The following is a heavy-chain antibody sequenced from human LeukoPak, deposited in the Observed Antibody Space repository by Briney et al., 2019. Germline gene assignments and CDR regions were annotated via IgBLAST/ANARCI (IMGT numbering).Heavy chain of an antibody. CDR1: GFTFSVAA. CDR2: IGASGEST. CDR3: AREYSSSWSDY. Sequence: PGGSLRLSCAASGFTFSVAAMTWVRQTPGKGLEWVSLIGASGESTYYADSVKGRFTISRDNAKNSLYLQMNSLRDEDTAVYYCAREYSSSWSDYWGQGTLVTVSS. D-gene: IGHD6-13*01. J-gene: IGHJ4*02. V-gene: IGHV3-23*01.